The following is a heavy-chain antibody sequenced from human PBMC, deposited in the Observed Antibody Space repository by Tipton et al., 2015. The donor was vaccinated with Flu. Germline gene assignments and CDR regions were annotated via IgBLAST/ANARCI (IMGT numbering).Heavy chain of an antibody. V-gene: IGHV4-59*01. D-gene: IGHD4-23*01. Sequence: TLSLTCTVSGGSISTFYWSWIRQPPGKGLEWIGYIYYSGSTNYNPSLKSRVTMAVDTSKKQFSLRLTSVTAADTAVYYCARGGTVVNGFDYWGQGTPVTVSS. CDR2: IYYSGST. J-gene: IGHJ4*02. CDR1: GGSISTFY. CDR3: ARGGTVVNGFDY.